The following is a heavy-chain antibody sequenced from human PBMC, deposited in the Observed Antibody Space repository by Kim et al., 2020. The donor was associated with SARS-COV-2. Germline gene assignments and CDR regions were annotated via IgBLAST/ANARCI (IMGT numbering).Heavy chain of an antibody. Sequence: ASVKVSCKASGYTFTSYDINWVRQATGQGLEWMGWMNPNSGNTGYAQKFQGRVTMTRNTSISTAYMELSSLRSEDTAVYYCARGGRAAAGPFYYYYDMDVWGKGTTVTVSS. CDR3: ARGGRAAAGPFYYYYDMDV. J-gene: IGHJ6*03. V-gene: IGHV1-8*01. D-gene: IGHD6-13*01. CDR1: GYTFTSYD. CDR2: MNPNSGNT.